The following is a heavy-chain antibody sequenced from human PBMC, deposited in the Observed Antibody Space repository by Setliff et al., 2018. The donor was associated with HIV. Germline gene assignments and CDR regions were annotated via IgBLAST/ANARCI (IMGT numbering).Heavy chain of an antibody. J-gene: IGHJ5*02. V-gene: IGHV4-34*01. Sequence: PSENLSLTCAVYGGSFSGYYWSWIRQPPGKGLEWIGEINHSGSTNYNPSLKSRVTISVDTSKNQFSLKLSSVTAADTAVYYCARGSGYSSSWYVVRWFDPWGQGTLVTVSS. CDR2: INHSGST. CDR3: ARGSGYSSSWYVVRWFDP. D-gene: IGHD6-13*01. CDR1: GGSFSGYY.